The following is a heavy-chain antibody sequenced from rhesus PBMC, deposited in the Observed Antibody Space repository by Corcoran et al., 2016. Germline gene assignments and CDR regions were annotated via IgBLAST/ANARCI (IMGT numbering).Heavy chain of an antibody. V-gene: IGHV4-93*01. J-gene: IGHJ4*01. CDR1: GGSISSSNW. CDR3: ARRVIAAASFDY. CDR2: IYGGSGST. D-gene: IGHD6-13*01. Sequence: QVQLQESGPGLVKPSETLSLTCAVSGGSISSSNWWSWIRQSPGKGLEWLGSIYGGSGSTSYNPSLKSRVTISTDTSKNQFSLKLSSVTAADTAVYYCARRVIAAASFDYWGQGVLVTVSS.